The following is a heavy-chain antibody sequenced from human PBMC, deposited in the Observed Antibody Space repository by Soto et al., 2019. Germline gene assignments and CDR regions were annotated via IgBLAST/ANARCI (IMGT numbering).Heavy chain of an antibody. CDR1: AGSIRSSNW. CDR3: ARHYYGSGSYSHYYYYGMDV. D-gene: IGHD3-10*01. J-gene: IGHJ6*02. CDR2: IYHSGST. Sequence: SETLSLTCPVSAGSIRSSNWWSWVRQPPGKGLEWIGEIYHSGSTNYNPSLKSRVTISVDKSKNQFSLKLSSVTAADTAVYYCARHYYGSGSYSHYYYYGMDVWGQGTTVS. V-gene: IGHV4-4*02.